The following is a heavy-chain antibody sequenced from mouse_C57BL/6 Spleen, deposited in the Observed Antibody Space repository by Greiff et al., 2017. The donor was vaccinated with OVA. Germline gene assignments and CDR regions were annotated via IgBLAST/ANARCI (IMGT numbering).Heavy chain of an antibody. CDR1: GYTFTSYW. J-gene: IGHJ2*01. Sequence: VQLQESGAELVKPGASVKLSCKASGYTFTSYWMHWVKQRPGQGLEWIGMIHPNSGSTNYNEKFKSKATLTVDKSSSTAYMQLSSLTSEDSAVYYCARGATVVAKGFDYWGQGTTLTVSS. CDR2: IHPNSGST. V-gene: IGHV1-64*01. D-gene: IGHD1-1*01. CDR3: ARGATVVAKGFDY.